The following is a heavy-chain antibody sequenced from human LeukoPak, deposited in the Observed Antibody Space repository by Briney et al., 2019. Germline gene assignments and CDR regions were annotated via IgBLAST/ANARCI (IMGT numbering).Heavy chain of an antibody. D-gene: IGHD2-21*02. CDR2: IYYSGST. CDR3: ARGVRLYYGMDV. Sequence: PSETLSLTCTVSGGSISSYYWSWIRQPPGKGLEWIGYIYYSGSTNYNPSLKSRVTISVDTSKNQFSLKLSSVTAADTAVYYCARGVRLYYGMDVWGQGTTVTVSS. J-gene: IGHJ6*02. CDR1: GGSISSYY. V-gene: IGHV4-59*01.